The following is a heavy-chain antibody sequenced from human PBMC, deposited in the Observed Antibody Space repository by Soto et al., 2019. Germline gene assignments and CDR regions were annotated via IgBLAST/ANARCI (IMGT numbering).Heavy chain of an antibody. D-gene: IGHD2-15*01. CDR1: GFTFSSYG. CDR2: IWYDESRR. Sequence: QVQLVESGGGVVQPGRSLILSCAASGFTFSSYGMHCVRQAPGKGLEWVAVIWYDESRRYYADSVKGRFTISRDTSQSTLYLQMNSLRAEDTAVYYCARDICSGGFCLDYWGQGTLVIVSS. CDR3: ARDICSGGFCLDY. J-gene: IGHJ4*02. V-gene: IGHV3-33*01.